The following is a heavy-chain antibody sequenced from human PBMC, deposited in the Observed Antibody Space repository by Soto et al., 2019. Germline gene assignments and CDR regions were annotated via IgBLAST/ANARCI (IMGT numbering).Heavy chain of an antibody. CDR3: TRHAMGAFDI. CDR2: IYPGDSDT. V-gene: IGHV5-51*01. CDR1: GYIFTNYW. Sequence: GESLKISCKGSGYIFTNYWIGWVRQMPGKGLEYMGLIYPGDSDTRYSPSFQGQVTISADKSISTAYLQWNSLKASDTAMYYCTRHAMGAFDIWGQGTMVTVSS. J-gene: IGHJ3*02.